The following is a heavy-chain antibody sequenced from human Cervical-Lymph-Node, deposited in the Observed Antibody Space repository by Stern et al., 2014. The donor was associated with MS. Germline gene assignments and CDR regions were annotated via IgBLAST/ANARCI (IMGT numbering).Heavy chain of an antibody. V-gene: IGHV5-51*01. CDR2: IYPYDSDT. CDR1: GFSFTIYY. J-gene: IGHJ4*02. Sequence: VQLVQSGAEVKKPGESLKISCMLSGFSFTIYYIAWVRQMPGKGLEWMGVIYPYDSDTTYSPSCQGQVTISADKSITAAYLQWSSLRASDTAMYYCARHVQGFDYWGQGTLVTVSS. CDR3: ARHVQGFDY.